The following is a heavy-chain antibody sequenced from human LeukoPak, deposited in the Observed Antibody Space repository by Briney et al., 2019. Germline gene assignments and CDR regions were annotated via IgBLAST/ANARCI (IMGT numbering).Heavy chain of an antibody. V-gene: IGHV3-23*01. CDR2: ISNGRT. CDR1: GFPFSSHA. J-gene: IGHJ5*02. Sequence: GGSLRLSCAASGFPFSSHAMSWVRQPPGKGLEWVSAISNGRTYYADSVRGRFTISRDDSKNTVSLQMNSLRDEDTALYYCVREAGYCASVCLKSNWFDPWGQGTLVTVSS. CDR3: VREAGYCASVCLKSNWFDP. D-gene: IGHD2-21*02.